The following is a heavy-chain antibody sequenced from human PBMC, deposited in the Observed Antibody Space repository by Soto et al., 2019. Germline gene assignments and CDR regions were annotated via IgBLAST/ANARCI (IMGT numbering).Heavy chain of an antibody. Sequence: QVQVVESGGGVVQPGRSLRLSCAASGFTFSSFGMHWVRQAPGKGLEWVSLIWYDGSKKSYGDSVKGRFTISRDNSRNTVYLQMNSLRVDDTAVYYCARDASYYSLWSGYYPSRNVMDVWGQGTTVTVSS. CDR2: IWYDGSKK. CDR1: GFTFSSFG. V-gene: IGHV3-33*01. D-gene: IGHD3-3*01. J-gene: IGHJ6*02. CDR3: ARDASYYSLWSGYYPSRNVMDV.